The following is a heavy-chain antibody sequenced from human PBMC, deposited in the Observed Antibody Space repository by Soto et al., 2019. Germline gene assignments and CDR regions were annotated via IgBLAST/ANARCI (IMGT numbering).Heavy chain of an antibody. D-gene: IGHD5-18*01. Sequence: QVQLVQSGAEVKKPGASVKVSCKASGYTFTSYAMHWVRQAPGQRLDWMGWINAGNGNTKCSQKFQGRGTITSDTSERTADMPVRSLGSEAAAVYYLASPTVETAIAPEWGHGMDVWGQGTTVTVSS. CDR2: INAGNGNT. J-gene: IGHJ6*02. CDR3: ASPTVETAIAPEWGHGMDV. V-gene: IGHV1-3*01. CDR1: GYTFTSYA.